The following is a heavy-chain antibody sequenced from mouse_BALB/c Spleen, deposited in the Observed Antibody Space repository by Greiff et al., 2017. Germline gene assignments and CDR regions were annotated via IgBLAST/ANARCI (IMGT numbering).Heavy chain of an antibody. D-gene: IGHD2-14*01. CDR3: ARSGYRYDVGNY. CDR1: GYTFTDYN. CDR2: IYPYNGGT. Sequence: VQLKASGPELVKPGASVKISCTASGYTFTDYNMHWVKQSHGKSLEWIGYIYPYNGGTGYNQKFKSKATLTADNSSSTAYMELRSLTSEDSAVYYCARSGYRYDVGNYWGQGTSVTVSS. V-gene: IGHV1S29*02. J-gene: IGHJ4*01.